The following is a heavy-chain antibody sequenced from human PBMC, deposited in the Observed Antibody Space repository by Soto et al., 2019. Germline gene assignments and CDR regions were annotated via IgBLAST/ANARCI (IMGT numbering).Heavy chain of an antibody. CDR3: ATRYCSGGSCYYFDY. D-gene: IGHD2-15*01. CDR1: GGSFSGYY. CDR2: INHSGST. J-gene: IGHJ4*02. Sequence: QVQLQQWGAGLLKPSETLSLTCAVYGGSFSGYYWSWIRQRPGKGLEWIGEINHSGSTNYNPSLKSRVTISVDTSKNQFSLKLSSVTAADTAVYYCATRYCSGGSCYYFDYWGQGTLVTVSS. V-gene: IGHV4-34*01.